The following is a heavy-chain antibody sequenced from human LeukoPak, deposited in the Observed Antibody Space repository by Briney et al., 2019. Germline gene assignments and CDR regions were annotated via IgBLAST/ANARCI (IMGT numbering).Heavy chain of an antibody. CDR1: GGSFSGYY. D-gene: IGHD3-22*01. Sequence: SETLSLTCAVYGGSFSGYYWSWIRQPPGKGLEWIGAINHSGSTNYNPSLKSRVTISVDTSKNQFSLKLSSVTAADTAVYYCARPYDSSGSSYDAFDIWGQGTMVTVSS. CDR3: ARPYDSSGSSYDAFDI. J-gene: IGHJ3*02. V-gene: IGHV4-34*01. CDR2: INHSGST.